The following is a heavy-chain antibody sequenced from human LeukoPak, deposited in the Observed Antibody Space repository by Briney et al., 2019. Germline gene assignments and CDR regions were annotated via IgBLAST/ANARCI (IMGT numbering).Heavy chain of an antibody. V-gene: IGHV4-34*01. CDR1: GGSLSGYY. J-gene: IGHJ5*02. D-gene: IGHD6-19*01. CDR2: INHSGST. Sequence: SETLSLTCAVYGGSLSGYYWSWIRQPPGKGLEWIGEINHSGSTNYNPSLKSRVTISVDTSKNQFSLKLSSVTAADTAVYYCARGGGIAVAWGQGTLVTVSS. CDR3: ARGGGIAVA.